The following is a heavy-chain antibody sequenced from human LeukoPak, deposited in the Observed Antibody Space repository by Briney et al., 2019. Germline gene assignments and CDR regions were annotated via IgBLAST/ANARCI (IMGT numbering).Heavy chain of an antibody. J-gene: IGHJ4*02. Sequence: NASETLSLTCTVSGGSISNYYWSWIRQPPGKGLEWIGYIYYSGNTNYNPSLKSRVTISVDTSKNQFSLKLNSVTAADTAVYYCARVRYCSTNRCYDREFDNWGQGTLVTVSS. CDR1: GGSISNYY. D-gene: IGHD2-2*01. V-gene: IGHV4-59*01. CDR3: ARVRYCSTNRCYDREFDN. CDR2: IYYSGNT.